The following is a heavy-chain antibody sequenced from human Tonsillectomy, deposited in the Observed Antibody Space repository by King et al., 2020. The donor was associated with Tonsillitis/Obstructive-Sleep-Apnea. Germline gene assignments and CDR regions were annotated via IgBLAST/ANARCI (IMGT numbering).Heavy chain of an antibody. CDR2: NSSDSEIV. CDR1: GFTVSSYS. Sequence: DVQLVESGGGLAQPGGSLRLSCAASGFTVSSYSMNWVLQAPGKGREWRSYNSSDSEIVYFADNVKGRLTISRDNANNSLYLQMNSLRYEDTAVYYCGRDKDYAFDIWGQGTMVTVSS. CDR3: GRDKDYAFDI. V-gene: IGHV3-48*02. J-gene: IGHJ3*02.